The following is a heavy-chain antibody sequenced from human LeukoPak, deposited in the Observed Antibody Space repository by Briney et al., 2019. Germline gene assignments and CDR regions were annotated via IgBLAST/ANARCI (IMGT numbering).Heavy chain of an antibody. Sequence: GGSLRLSCVASGFTFSSYSINWARQAPGKGLEWVSYISSSSTTIYYADSVKGRFTITRDNAKNSLYLQMNSLRAEDTAVYYCARSFYYDTLTGYYFFDYWGQGTLVTVSS. CDR2: ISSSSTTI. J-gene: IGHJ4*02. V-gene: IGHV3-48*04. D-gene: IGHD3-9*01. CDR1: GFTFSSYS. CDR3: ARSFYYDTLTGYYFFDY.